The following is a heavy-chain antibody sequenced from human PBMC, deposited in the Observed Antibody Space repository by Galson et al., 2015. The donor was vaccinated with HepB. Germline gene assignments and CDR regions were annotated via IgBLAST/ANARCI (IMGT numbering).Heavy chain of an antibody. Sequence: LSLTCTVSGGSINSYYWTWIRQSPGKGLEWVGYVFYRGSTDYNPSLKSRATISVDPSKNQFSLKLTSATAEDTAVYYCARVSRNSSGSYHRRGAFDIWGQGTVVTVSS. D-gene: IGHD3-22*01. CDR2: VFYRGST. CDR1: GGSINSYY. J-gene: IGHJ3*02. V-gene: IGHV4-59*01. CDR3: ARVSRNSSGSYHRRGAFDI.